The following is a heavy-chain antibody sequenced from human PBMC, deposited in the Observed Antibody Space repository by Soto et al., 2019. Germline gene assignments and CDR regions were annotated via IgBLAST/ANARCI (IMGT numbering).Heavy chain of an antibody. CDR2: IIPIFGTA. Sequence: QVQLVQSGAEVKKPGSSVKVSCKASGGTFSSYAISWVRQAPGQGLEWMGGIIPIFGTANYAQKFQGRVTITAXXXTXXAYMELSSLRSEDTAVYYCAREGGSGSSRYYGMDVWGQGTTVTVSS. J-gene: IGHJ6*02. D-gene: IGHD3-10*01. CDR3: AREGGSGSSRYYGMDV. CDR1: GGTFSSYA. V-gene: IGHV1-69*12.